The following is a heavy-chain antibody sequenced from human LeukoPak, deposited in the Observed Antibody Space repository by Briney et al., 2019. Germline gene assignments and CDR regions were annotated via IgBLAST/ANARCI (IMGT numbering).Heavy chain of an antibody. Sequence: GGSLRLSWAASGFTVSSNYMSWVRQAPGKGLEWVSVISVSGGSTYYADSVKGRFTISRDNSKNTLYLQMDSLRAEDTAVYFCAKQSAGSSTWYSLHFDYWGQGTLVTVSS. D-gene: IGHD2-2*01. V-gene: IGHV3-23*01. CDR3: AKQSAGSSTWYSLHFDY. J-gene: IGHJ4*02. CDR1: GFTVSSNY. CDR2: ISVSGGST.